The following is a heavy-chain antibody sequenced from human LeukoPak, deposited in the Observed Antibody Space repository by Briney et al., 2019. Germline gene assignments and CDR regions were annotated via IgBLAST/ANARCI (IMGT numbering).Heavy chain of an antibody. D-gene: IGHD2-15*01. CDR3: ARLGGSYYFDY. CDR2: ISSSSSYI. J-gene: IGHJ4*02. CDR1: GFTFSSYS. V-gene: IGHV3-21*01. Sequence: GGSLRLSCAASGFTFSSYSMNWVRQAPGKGLEWVSSISSSSSYIYHADSVKGRFTISRDNAKNSLYLQMNSLRAEDTAVYYCARLGGSYYFDYWGQGTLVTVSS.